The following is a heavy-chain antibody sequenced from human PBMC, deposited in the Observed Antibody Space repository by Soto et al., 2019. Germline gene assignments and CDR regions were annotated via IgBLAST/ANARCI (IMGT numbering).Heavy chain of an antibody. CDR1: GFTFSSYA. CDR3: ARDMGDTAMVVFDY. D-gene: IGHD5-18*01. V-gene: IGHV3-30-3*01. Sequence: GGSLRLSCAASGFTFSSYAMHWVRQAPGKGLEWVAVISYDGSNKYYADSVKGRFTISRDNPKNTLYLQMNSLRAEDTAVYYCARDMGDTAMVVFDYWGQGTLVTVSS. J-gene: IGHJ4*02. CDR2: ISYDGSNK.